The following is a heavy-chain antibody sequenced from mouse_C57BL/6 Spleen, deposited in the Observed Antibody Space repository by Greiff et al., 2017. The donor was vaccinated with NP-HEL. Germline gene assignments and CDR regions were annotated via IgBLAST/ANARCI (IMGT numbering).Heavy chain of an antibody. J-gene: IGHJ3*01. D-gene: IGHD1-1*01. Sequence: EVKVEESGGGLVQPGGSMKLSCAASGFTFSDAWMDWVRQSPEQGLEWVAEIRNKANNHATYYAESVKGRFTISREDSKSSVYLQMNSLRAEDTCIYYCLYYYGSSPIAYWGQGTLVTVAA. CDR1: GFTFSDAW. CDR2: IRNKANNHAT. V-gene: IGHV6-6*01. CDR3: LYYYGSSPIAY.